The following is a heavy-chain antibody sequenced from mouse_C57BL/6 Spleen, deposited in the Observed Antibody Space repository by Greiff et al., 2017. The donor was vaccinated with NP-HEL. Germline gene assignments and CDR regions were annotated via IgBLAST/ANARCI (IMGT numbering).Heavy chain of an antibody. CDR1: GYTFTSYW. J-gene: IGHJ2*01. CDR2: IYPSDSET. Sequence: QVQLQQPGAELVRPGSSVKLSCKASGYTFTSYWMDWVKQRPGQGLEWIGNIYPSDSETHYNQKFKDKATLTVDKASSTAYMQLISLTSEDAAFYDCARLDQDYCDDWGQGTTLTVSS. CDR3: ARLDQDYCDD. V-gene: IGHV1-61*01.